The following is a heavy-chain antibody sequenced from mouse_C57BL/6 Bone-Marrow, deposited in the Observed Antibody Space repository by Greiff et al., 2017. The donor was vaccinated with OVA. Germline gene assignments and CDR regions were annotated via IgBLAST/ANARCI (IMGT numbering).Heavy chain of an antibody. CDR1: GYTFTDYY. D-gene: IGHD2-2*01. J-gene: IGHJ2*01. Sequence: QVQLQQSGAELVRPGASVKLSCKASGYTFTDYYINWVKQRPGQGLEWIARINPGSGSTYYNEKFKGKATLTAEKSSSTAYMQLSSLTSEDSAVYFCARSRGYDDYWGQGTTLTVSS. CDR3: ARSRGYDDY. CDR2: INPGSGST. V-gene: IGHV1-76*01.